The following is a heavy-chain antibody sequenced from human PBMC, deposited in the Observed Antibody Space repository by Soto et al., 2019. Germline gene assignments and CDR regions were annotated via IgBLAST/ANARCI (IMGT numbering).Heavy chain of an antibody. CDR2: INAGNGNT. CDR1: GYTFTRYA. CDR3: ARDSRNLDWYFDL. Sequence: ASVKVSCKASGYTFTRYAMHGVRQSPGQRLEWMGWINAGNGNTKYSQKFQGRVTITRDTSASTAYMELSSLRSEDTAVYYCARDSRNLDWYFDLWGRGTLVTVSS. J-gene: IGHJ2*01. V-gene: IGHV1-3*01.